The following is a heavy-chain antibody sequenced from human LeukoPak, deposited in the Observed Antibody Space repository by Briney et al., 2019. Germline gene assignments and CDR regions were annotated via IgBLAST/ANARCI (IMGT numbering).Heavy chain of an antibody. V-gene: IGHV3-48*01. CDR1: GFTFSSYS. CDR2: ISSSSSTI. Sequence: GGSLRLSCAASGFTFSSYSMNWVRQAPGKGLEWVSYISSSSSTIYYADSVKGRFTISRDNAKNSPYLQMNSLRAEDTAVYYCAREQGYCSSTSSYFPDVWAKSTTVTVSS. D-gene: IGHD2-2*01. CDR3: AREQGYCSSTSSYFPDV. J-gene: IGHJ6*04.